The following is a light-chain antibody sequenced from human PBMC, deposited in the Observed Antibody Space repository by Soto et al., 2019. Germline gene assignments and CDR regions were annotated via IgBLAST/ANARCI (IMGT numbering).Light chain of an antibody. CDR1: SSDVGGYNY. V-gene: IGLV2-8*01. Sequence: SVRTHPPSASRSPGQSVAISCSGSSSDVGGYNYVSWYQQHAGKAPKLVIYEVNKRPSGVPDRFSGSKSGNTASLPVSGLQAEDEDDYSCSSYAGSSTVFGTGTKVTVL. CDR2: EVN. J-gene: IGLJ1*01. CDR3: SSYAGSSTV.